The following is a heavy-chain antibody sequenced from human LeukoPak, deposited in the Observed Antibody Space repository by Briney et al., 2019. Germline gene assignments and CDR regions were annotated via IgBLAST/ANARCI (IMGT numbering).Heavy chain of an antibody. CDR1: GYTFTSYG. CDR2: ISAYNGNT. Sequence: GASVKVSCKASGYTFTSYGISWVRQAPGQGLEWMGWISAYNGNTNYAQKLQGRVTITTDTSTSTAYMELRSLRSDDTAVYYCARISYYYDSSGYGHYYYYGMDVWGQGTTVTVSS. J-gene: IGHJ6*02. D-gene: IGHD3-22*01. V-gene: IGHV1-18*01. CDR3: ARISYYYDSSGYGHYYYYGMDV.